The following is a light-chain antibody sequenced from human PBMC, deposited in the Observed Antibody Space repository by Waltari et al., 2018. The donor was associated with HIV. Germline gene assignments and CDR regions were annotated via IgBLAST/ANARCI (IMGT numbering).Light chain of an antibody. CDR3: SSFANRDGFYVL. Sequence: QSALTPPPSASGSPGQSVTLSCPGTNSDIGTYDYVSWYQQHPGKAPKLVISEVTKRPSGVSDRFSGSKSGNTAFLTVSGLQAEDEADYYCSSFANRDGFYVLFGGGTRLTVL. V-gene: IGLV2-8*01. J-gene: IGLJ2*01. CDR2: EVT. CDR1: NSDIGTYDY.